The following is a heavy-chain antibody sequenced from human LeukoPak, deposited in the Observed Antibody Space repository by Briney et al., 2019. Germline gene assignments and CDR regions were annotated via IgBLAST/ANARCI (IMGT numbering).Heavy chain of an antibody. D-gene: IGHD5-24*01. Sequence: SQTLSLTCTVSGGSISSGDYYWSWIRQPPGKGLEWIGSIYHSGSTYYNPSPKSRVTISVDTSKNQFSLKLSSVIAADTAVYYCFGTPGWLQGTSFDYWGQGTLVTVSS. V-gene: IGHV4-30-4*08. CDR1: GGSISSGDYY. CDR3: FGTPGWLQGTSFDY. CDR2: IYHSGST. J-gene: IGHJ4*02.